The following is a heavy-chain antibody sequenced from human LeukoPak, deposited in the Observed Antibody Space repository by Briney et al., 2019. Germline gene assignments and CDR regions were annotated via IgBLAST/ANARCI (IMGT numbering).Heavy chain of an antibody. CDR1: GFTFSTYG. D-gene: IGHD3-10*01. J-gene: IGHJ4*02. V-gene: IGHV3-23*01. CDR2: ISGSGDST. Sequence: GGSLGLSCAGSGFTFSTYGMSWVRQAPNKGLEWLSTISGSGDSTYYADSVKGRFTISRDNSKNTLFLQMNSLRAEDTAIYYCAKWQYYGSGDDYWGQGTLVTVSS. CDR3: AKWQYYGSGDDY.